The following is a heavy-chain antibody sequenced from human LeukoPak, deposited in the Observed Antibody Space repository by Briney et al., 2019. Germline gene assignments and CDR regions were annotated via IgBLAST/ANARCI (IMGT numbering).Heavy chain of an antibody. CDR1: GFTFSNYW. V-gene: IGHV3-74*03. CDR2: IDNAGSIT. CDR3: ARDGYYGDYAYFDY. J-gene: IGHJ4*02. Sequence: GGSLRLSCAASGFTFSNYWIHWVRQAPGKGLVWVSRIDNAGSITTYADSVKGRFTISRDNAENTLYLQMNSLRVEDTAVYYCARDGYYGDYAYFDYWGQGTLVTVSS. D-gene: IGHD4-17*01.